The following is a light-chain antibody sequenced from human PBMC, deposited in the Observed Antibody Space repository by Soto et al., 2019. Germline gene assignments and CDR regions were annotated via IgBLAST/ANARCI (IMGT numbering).Light chain of an antibody. J-gene: IGKJ2*01. V-gene: IGKV1-5*01. Sequence: DIQMTQSPSTLSASVGDRVTITCRASQSISSWLAWYQQKPGKAPKLLIYDASSLESGVPSRFSGGGSGTEFTLTISSLQPDDFATYYCQQYNSYSPPTFGQGTKLEIK. CDR3: QQYNSYSPPT. CDR1: QSISSW. CDR2: DAS.